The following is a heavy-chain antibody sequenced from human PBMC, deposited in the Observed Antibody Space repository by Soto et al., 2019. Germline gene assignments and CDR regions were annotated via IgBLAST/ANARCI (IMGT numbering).Heavy chain of an antibody. V-gene: IGHV3-30-3*01. Sequence: GESLKISCAASGFTFSSYAMHWVRQAPGKGLEWVAVISYDGSNKYYADSVKGRFTISRDNSKNTLYLQMNSLRAEDTAVYYFGRGHSVGSTRPDDAFDIWGQGTMVTVSS. D-gene: IGHD2-2*01. J-gene: IGHJ3*02. CDR2: ISYDGSNK. CDR1: GFTFSSYA. CDR3: GRGHSVGSTRPDDAFDI.